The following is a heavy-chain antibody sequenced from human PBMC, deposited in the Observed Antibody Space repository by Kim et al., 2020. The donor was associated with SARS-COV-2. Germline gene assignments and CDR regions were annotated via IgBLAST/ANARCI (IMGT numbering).Heavy chain of an antibody. D-gene: IGHD3-3*01. CDR2: IYYSGST. CDR1: GGSISSCGYY. J-gene: IGHJ3*02. CDR3: ARGEMIFGVVTYAFDI. Sequence: SETLSLTCTVSGGSISSCGYYWSWIRQHPGKGLEGIGYIYYSGSTYYNPSLKSRVTISVDTSKNQFSLKLSSVTAADTAVYYCARGEMIFGVVTYAFDIWGQGTMVTVSS. V-gene: IGHV4-31*03.